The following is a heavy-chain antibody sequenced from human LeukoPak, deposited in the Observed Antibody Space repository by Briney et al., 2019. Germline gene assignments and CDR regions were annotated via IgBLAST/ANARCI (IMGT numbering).Heavy chain of an antibody. V-gene: IGHV1-69*04. J-gene: IGHJ4*02. CDR3: ATPNRQTYYDFWSGLDN. CDR1: GGTFSSYA. D-gene: IGHD3-3*01. CDR2: IIPILGIT. Sequence: ASVKVSCKASGGTFSSYAISWVRQAPGQGLEWMGRIIPILGITNYAQEFQGRVTITADKSTSTAYMELSSLRSEDTAVYYCATPNRQTYYDFWSGLDNWGQGTLVTVSS.